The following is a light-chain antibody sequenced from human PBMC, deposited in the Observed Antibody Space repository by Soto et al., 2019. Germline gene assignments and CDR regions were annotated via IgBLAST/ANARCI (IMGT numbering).Light chain of an antibody. CDR3: ATWDDSLNGFVV. J-gene: IGLJ2*01. Sequence: LTQPPSASGTPGQRVTISCSGSSSNIGSNTVNWYQQLPGTAPKLLIYSNNQRPSGVPDRFSGSKSGTSASLAISGLQSEDEADYYCATWDDSLNGFVVFGGGTKLTVL. V-gene: IGLV1-44*01. CDR2: SNN. CDR1: SSNIGSNT.